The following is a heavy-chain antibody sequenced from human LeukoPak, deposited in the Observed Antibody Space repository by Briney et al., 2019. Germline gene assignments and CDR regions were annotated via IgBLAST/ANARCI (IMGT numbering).Heavy chain of an antibody. CDR2: VRYDGTQE. D-gene: IGHD3-10*01. CDR1: GFTFSRYG. J-gene: IGHJ4*02. Sequence: GSLRLSCVASGFTFSRYGMHWVRQTQGKGLEWVAAVRYDGTQEYYADPVKGRSTISRDNSVNAACLQIDSVTAEDTSVYDCARENWIGFIVPFLDSWGQETQVTVSS. V-gene: IGHV3-33*01. CDR3: ARENWIGFIVPFLDS.